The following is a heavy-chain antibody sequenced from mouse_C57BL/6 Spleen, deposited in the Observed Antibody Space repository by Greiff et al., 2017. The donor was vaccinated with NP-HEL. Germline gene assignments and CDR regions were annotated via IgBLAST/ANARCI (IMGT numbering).Heavy chain of an antibody. CDR2: IDPSDSYT. CDR1: GYTFTSYW. J-gene: IGHJ2*01. Sequence: VQLQQPGAELVMPGASVKLSCKASGYTFTSYWMHWVKQRPGQGLEWIGEIDPSDSYTNYNQKFKGKSTLTVDKSSSTAYTQLSSLTSEDSAVYYCARRTMGDYFDYWGQGTTLTVSS. CDR3: ARRTMGDYFDY. V-gene: IGHV1-69*01. D-gene: IGHD1-1*02.